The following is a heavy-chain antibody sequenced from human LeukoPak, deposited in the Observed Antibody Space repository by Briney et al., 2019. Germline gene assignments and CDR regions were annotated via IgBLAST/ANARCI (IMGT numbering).Heavy chain of an antibody. D-gene: IGHD3-3*01. J-gene: IGHJ4*02. Sequence: PGGSLRLSCGASGFTFSSYGMHWVRQAPGKGLEWVAVISYDGSNKYYEDSVKGRFTISRDNSKNTLYLQMNSLRAGDTAVYYCARGNYDFWSGIDYWGQGTLVTVSS. CDR2: ISYDGSNK. CDR3: ARGNYDFWSGIDY. CDR1: GFTFSSYG. V-gene: IGHV3-30*03.